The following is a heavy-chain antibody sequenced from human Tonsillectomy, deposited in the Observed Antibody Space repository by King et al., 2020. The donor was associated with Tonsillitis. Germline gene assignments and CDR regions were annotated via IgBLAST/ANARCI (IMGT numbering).Heavy chain of an antibody. CDR2: ISISSSTI. CDR3: ARDLNLLI. CDR1: GYTFSSYS. V-gene: IGHV3-48*01. Sequence: VQLVESGGGLVQPGGSLRLSCAASGYTFSSYSMNWVRQAPGKGLEGVSYISISSSTIYYADSVKGRFTISRENAKNSLYLQMNNLRAEDTAVYYCARDLNLLIWGQGTLATVSS. J-gene: IGHJ4*02. D-gene: IGHD3-22*01.